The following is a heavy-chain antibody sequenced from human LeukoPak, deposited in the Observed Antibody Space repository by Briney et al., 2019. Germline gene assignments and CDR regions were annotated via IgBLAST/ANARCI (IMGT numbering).Heavy chain of an antibody. Sequence: ASVKVSCKASGYTFTSYDINWVRQATGQGLEWMGWMNPNSGNTGYAQKFQGRVTITRNTSISTAYMELCSLRSEDTAVYYCARWGNGYCSSTSCPFYYYYYMDVWGKGTTVTVSS. CDR1: GYTFTSYD. V-gene: IGHV1-8*03. CDR2: MNPNSGNT. CDR3: ARWGNGYCSSTSCPFYYYYYMDV. D-gene: IGHD2-2*03. J-gene: IGHJ6*03.